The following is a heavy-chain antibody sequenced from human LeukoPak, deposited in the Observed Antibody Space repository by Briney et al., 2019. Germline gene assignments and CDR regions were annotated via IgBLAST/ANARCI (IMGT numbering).Heavy chain of an antibody. CDR1: GFTFSSYA. CDR3: AKDARRDGYEHTSFDY. D-gene: IGHD5-24*01. V-gene: IGHV3-23*01. CDR2: ISGSGGST. Sequence: PAGGSLRLSCAGSGFTFSSYAMSWVRQAPGKGLEWVSAISGSGGSTYYADSVKGRFTISRDNSKNPLYLQMNSLRAEDTAVYYCAKDARRDGYEHTSFDYWGQGTLVTVSS. J-gene: IGHJ4*01.